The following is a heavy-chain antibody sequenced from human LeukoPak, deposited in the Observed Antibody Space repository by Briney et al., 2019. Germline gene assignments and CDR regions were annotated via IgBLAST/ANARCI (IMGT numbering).Heavy chain of an antibody. CDR1: GYTFTGYY. CDR3: VRDVSGYNWFDP. J-gene: IGHJ5*02. V-gene: IGHV1-46*01. CDR2: INPSVGST. D-gene: IGHD3-3*02. Sequence: ASVKVSXKASGYTFTGYYMHWVRQAPGQGLEWMGIINPSVGSTNYAQEFQGRVTMTTDTSTSTIYMELGGLRSEDTAIYYCVRDVSGYNWFDPWGQGTLVIVSS.